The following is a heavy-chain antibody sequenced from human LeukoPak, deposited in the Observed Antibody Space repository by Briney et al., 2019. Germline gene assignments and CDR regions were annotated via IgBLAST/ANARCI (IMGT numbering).Heavy chain of an antibody. Sequence: SETLSLTCTVSGGSISSGSYYWSWIRQPAGKGLEWIGRIYTSGSTNYNPSLKSRVTISVATSKNQFALKLSSVTAADTAVYYCARGHCSSTSCYYGDRGYFDYWGQGTLVTVSS. D-gene: IGHD2-2*01. CDR3: ARGHCSSTSCYYGDRGYFDY. CDR1: GGSISSGSYY. CDR2: IYTSGST. J-gene: IGHJ4*02. V-gene: IGHV4-61*02.